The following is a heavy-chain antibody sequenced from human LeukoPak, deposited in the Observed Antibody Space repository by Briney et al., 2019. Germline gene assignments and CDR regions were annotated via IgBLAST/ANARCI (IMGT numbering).Heavy chain of an antibody. CDR1: GFTFGDYA. CDR2: IRSKAYGETA. Sequence: GGSLRLSCTAFGFTFGDYAMSWIRQAPGKGLEWVGFIRSKAYGETADYAASVKGRFTISRDDSKAIAYLQMNSLKTEDTAVYHCTRDRGAYNLYDYWGQGTLVTVSS. V-gene: IGHV3-49*03. J-gene: IGHJ4*02. D-gene: IGHD1-1*01. CDR3: TRDRGAYNLYDY.